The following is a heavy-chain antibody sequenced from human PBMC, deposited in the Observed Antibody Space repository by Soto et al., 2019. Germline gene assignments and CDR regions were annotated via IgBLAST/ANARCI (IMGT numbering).Heavy chain of an antibody. CDR1: GYTFTGYA. CDR3: ARAVAVAADFDY. V-gene: IGHV1-3*01. CDR2: INAGNGNT. Sequence: GASVKVSCKASGYTFTGYAMHWVRQAPGQRLEWMGWINAGNGNTKYSQKFQGRVTIARDTSASTAYMELSSLRSEDTAVYYCARAVAVAADFDYWGQGTLLTVSS. J-gene: IGHJ4*02. D-gene: IGHD6-19*01.